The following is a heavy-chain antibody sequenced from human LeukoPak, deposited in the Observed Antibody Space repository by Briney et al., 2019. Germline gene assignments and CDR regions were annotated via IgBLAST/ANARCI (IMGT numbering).Heavy chain of an antibody. CDR1: GYTFTSYG. CDR2: ISAYNGNT. V-gene: IGHV1-18*01. CDR3: ARVIRDTMFGNWFDP. D-gene: IGHD3-10*02. J-gene: IGHJ5*02. Sequence: SVKVSCKASGYTFTSYGISWVRQAPGQGLEWMGWISAYNGNTNYAQKLQGRVTMTTDTSTSTAYMELRSLRSDDTAVYYCARVIRDTMFGNWFDPWGQGTLVTVSS.